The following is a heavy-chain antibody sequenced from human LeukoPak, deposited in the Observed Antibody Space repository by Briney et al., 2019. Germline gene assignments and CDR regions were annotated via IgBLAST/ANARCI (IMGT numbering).Heavy chain of an antibody. D-gene: IGHD1-26*01. J-gene: IGHJ4*02. Sequence: GGSLRLSCAASRFTFSSYAMNWVRQAPGKGLEWVSAISGSGGSIYYTDSVKGRFTISRDNSKNTLFLQMNSLRAEDTAVYYCAKVWGSYSTGYFDYWGQGALVTVSS. V-gene: IGHV3-23*01. CDR1: RFTFSSYA. CDR3: AKVWGSYSTGYFDY. CDR2: ISGSGGSI.